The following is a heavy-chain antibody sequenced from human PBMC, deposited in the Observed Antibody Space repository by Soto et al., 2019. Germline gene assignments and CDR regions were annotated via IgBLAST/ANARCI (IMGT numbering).Heavy chain of an antibody. J-gene: IGHJ4*02. CDR3: AGGAVEMATTVDY. D-gene: IGHD1-1*01. V-gene: IGHV3-33*01. Sequence: QVQLVESGGGVVQPGRSLRLSCAASGFTFSSYGMHWVRQAPGKGLEWVAVIWYDGSNKYYADSVKGRFTISRDNSKNPLYLQMNSLSAEDTAVYYCAGGAVEMATTVDYWGQGTLVTVSS. CDR1: GFTFSSYG. CDR2: IWYDGSNK.